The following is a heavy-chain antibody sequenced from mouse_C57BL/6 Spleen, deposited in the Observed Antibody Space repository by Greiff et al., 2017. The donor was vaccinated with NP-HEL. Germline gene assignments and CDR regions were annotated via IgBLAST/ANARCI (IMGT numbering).Heavy chain of an antibody. CDR3: ARVYYGYDEYFDV. Sequence: ESGPGLVKPSQSLSLTCSVTGYSITSGYYWNWIRQFPGNKLEWMGYISYDGSNNYNPSLKNRISITRDTSKNQFFLKLNSVTTEDTATYYCARVYYGYDEYFDVWGTGTTVTVSS. D-gene: IGHD2-2*01. V-gene: IGHV3-6*01. J-gene: IGHJ1*03. CDR1: GYSITSGYY. CDR2: ISYDGSN.